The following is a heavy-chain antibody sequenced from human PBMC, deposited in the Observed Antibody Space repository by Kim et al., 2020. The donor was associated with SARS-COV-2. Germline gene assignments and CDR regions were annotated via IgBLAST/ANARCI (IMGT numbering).Heavy chain of an antibody. Sequence: GGSLRLSCAASGLTVSNSFMSWVRQVPGKGLECVSLIYSGGSTYYADSVAGRFTVSRDGSKNTLYLQMNSLRAEDTAVYYCAGYTDSHGSGTHAWFDPWGQGTLVTVSS. D-gene: IGHD3-10*01. CDR1: GLTVSNSF. V-gene: IGHV3-53*01. CDR3: AGYTDSHGSGTHAWFDP. J-gene: IGHJ5*02. CDR2: IYSGGST.